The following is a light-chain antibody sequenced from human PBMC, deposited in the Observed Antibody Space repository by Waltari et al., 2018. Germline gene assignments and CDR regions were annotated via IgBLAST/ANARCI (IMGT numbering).Light chain of an antibody. J-gene: IGKJ2*02. CDR2: WAS. CDR3: QQYYSIPRT. V-gene: IGKV4-1*01. CDR1: QSVLYNSDNKNY. Sequence: DIVMTQSPDSLAVSLGEGAPINCKSSQSVLYNSDNKNYLAWYQQKPGQPPKLLIYWASIQESGVPDRFSGSGSGTDFTLTISSLQAEDVAVYYCQQYYSIPRTYGQGTKLEIK.